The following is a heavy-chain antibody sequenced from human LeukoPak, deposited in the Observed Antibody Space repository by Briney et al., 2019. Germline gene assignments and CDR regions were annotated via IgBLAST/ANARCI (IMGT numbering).Heavy chain of an antibody. J-gene: IGHJ5*02. CDR2: ISGSGGST. Sequence: GGSLRLSCAAPGFTFSSYAMSRVGQAPGKGLEWVSAISGSGGSTYYADSVKGRFTISRDNSKNTLYLQMNSLRAEDTAVYYCAKDRTLDWFDPWGQGTLVTVSS. CDR1: GFTFSSYA. CDR3: AKDRTLDWFDP. V-gene: IGHV3-23*01. D-gene: IGHD1-7*01.